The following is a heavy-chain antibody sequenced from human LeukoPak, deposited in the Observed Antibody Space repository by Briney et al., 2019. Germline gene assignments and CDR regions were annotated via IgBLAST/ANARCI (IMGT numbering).Heavy chain of an antibody. CDR2: ISYDGSNK. J-gene: IGHJ4*02. V-gene: IGHV3-30-3*01. Sequence: PGGSLRLSCAASGFTFSSYAMHWGRQAPGKGLEWGAVISYDGSNKYYADSVKGRFTISRDNSKNTLYLQMNSLRAEDTAVYYCARGGRYFDWLPLDYWGQGTLVTVSS. CDR3: ARGGRYFDWLPLDY. CDR1: GFTFSSYA. D-gene: IGHD3-9*01.